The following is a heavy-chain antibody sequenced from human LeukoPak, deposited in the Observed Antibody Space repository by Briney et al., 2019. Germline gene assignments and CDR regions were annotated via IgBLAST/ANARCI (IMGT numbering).Heavy chain of an antibody. J-gene: IGHJ6*02. V-gene: IGHV3-23*01. CDR1: GFTFSSYA. D-gene: IGHD6-25*01. CDR3: ARGRIAATSVGITNYYYYYGMDV. Sequence: GGSLRLSCAASGFTFSSYAMSWVRQAPGKGLEWVSGISGSGDNTYYADSVKGRFTISRDNSKNTLYVQVNSLGTEDTAVYYCARGRIAATSVGITNYYYYYGMDVWGQGTTVTVSS. CDR2: ISGSGDNT.